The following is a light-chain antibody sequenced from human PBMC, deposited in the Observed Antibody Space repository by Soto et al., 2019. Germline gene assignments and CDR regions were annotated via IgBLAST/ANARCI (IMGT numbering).Light chain of an antibody. CDR2: GAS. Sequence: EIVMTQSPATLSVSPGERATLSCRASQSVSSNLAWYQQKFGQAPRLLIYGASTRATGIPARFSGSGSGTELTLTISSLQSEDFAVYYCQQYDNWPPLTFGQGTRLEIK. J-gene: IGKJ5*01. CDR3: QQYDNWPPLT. V-gene: IGKV3-15*01. CDR1: QSVSSN.